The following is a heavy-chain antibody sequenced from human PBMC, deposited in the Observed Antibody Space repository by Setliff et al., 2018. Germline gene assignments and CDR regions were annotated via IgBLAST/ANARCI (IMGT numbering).Heavy chain of an antibody. CDR1: GGTFSSYA. Sequence: SVKVSCKASGGTFSSYAISWVRQAPGQGLEWMGGIIPIFGTANYAQKFQGRVTITADESTSTAYMELSSLRSEDTAVYYCASNSGSHRTDLDYWGQGTLVTVSS. J-gene: IGHJ4*02. CDR3: ASNSGSHRTDLDY. D-gene: IGHD1-26*01. V-gene: IGHV1-69*13. CDR2: IIPIFGTA.